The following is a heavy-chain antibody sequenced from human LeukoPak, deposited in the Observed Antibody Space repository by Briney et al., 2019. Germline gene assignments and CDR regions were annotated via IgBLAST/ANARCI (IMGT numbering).Heavy chain of an antibody. D-gene: IGHD1-1*01. V-gene: IGHV4-34*01. Sequence: PSETLSLTCAVYGGSFSGYYWSWIRQPPGKGLEWIGEINHSGSTNYNPSLKSRVTISVDTSKNQFSLKLSSVTAADTAVYYCARGYRTTLYYYYGMDVWGQGTTVTVSS. CDR3: ARGYRTTLYYYYGMDV. CDR2: INHSGST. CDR1: GGSFSGYY. J-gene: IGHJ6*02.